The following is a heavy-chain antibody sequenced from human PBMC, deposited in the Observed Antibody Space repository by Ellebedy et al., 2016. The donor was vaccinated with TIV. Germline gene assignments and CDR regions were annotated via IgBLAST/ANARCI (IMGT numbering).Heavy chain of an antibody. V-gene: IGHV1-3*01. D-gene: IGHD6-19*01. CDR3: ASTVVAGEGGYYYYYGMDV. CDR2: INAGNGNT. J-gene: IGHJ6*02. Sequence: ASVKVSXKASGYTFTSYAMHWVRQAPGQRLEWMGWINAGNGNTKYSQKFQGRVTITRDTSASTAYMELSSLRSEDTAVYYCASTVVAGEGGYYYYYGMDVWGQGTTVTVSS. CDR1: GYTFTSYA.